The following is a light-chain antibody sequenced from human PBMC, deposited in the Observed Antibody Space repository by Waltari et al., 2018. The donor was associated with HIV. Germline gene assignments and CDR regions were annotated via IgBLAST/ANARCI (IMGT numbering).Light chain of an antibody. J-gene: IGKJ4*01. CDR3: EERAGSSIT. V-gene: IGKV3-20*01. CDR1: QTVSSNY. Sequence: ENVLTQSPGTLSLSPEERATLSCRASQTVSSNYLDWYQQKPGQAPRLLIYAASSRATGTPDRFSGSGSGTDFTLTISRLEPEDFAVYYCEERAGSSITFGGGTKVEIK. CDR2: AAS.